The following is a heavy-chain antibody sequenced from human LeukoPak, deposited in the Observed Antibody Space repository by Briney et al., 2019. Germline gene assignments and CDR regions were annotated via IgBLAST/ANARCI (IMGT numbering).Heavy chain of an antibody. Sequence: PGGSLRLSCAASGFTFSSYAMSWVRQAPGKGLEWVSAISGSGGSTYYADSVKGRFTISRDNSKNTLYLQMNSLRAEDTAVYYCAKSGYYYYDSSGYDYWGQGTLVTVSS. D-gene: IGHD3-22*01. CDR2: ISGSGGST. V-gene: IGHV3-23*01. CDR3: AKSGYYYYDSSGYDY. CDR1: GFTFSSYA. J-gene: IGHJ4*02.